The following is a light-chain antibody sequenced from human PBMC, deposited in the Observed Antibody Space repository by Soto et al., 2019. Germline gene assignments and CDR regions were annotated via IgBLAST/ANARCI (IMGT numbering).Light chain of an antibody. V-gene: IGLV2-23*01. J-gene: IGLJ2*01. CDR2: EGS. CDR3: CSYAGSSTLV. CDR1: SSDVGSYDF. Sequence: QSALTQPASVSGSPGQSITISCTGTSSDVGSYDFVSWYQQHPGKAPKLMIYEGSKRPSGVSNRFSGSKSGNTASLTISGLQAEDEADHYCCSYAGSSTLVFGGGTKLTVL.